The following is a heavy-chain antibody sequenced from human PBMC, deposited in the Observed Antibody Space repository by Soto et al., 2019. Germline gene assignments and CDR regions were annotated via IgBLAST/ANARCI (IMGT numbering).Heavy chain of an antibody. Sequence: ASVKVSCKASGGTFSSYAISWVRQAPGQGLEWMGGIIPIFGTANYAQKFQGRVTITADESTSTAYMELSSLRSEDTAVYYCADLPTPYYYDSSGYYRWGQGTLVTVSS. CDR1: GGTFSSYA. V-gene: IGHV1-69*13. CDR2: IIPIFGTA. J-gene: IGHJ5*02. D-gene: IGHD3-22*01. CDR3: ADLPTPYYYDSSGYYR.